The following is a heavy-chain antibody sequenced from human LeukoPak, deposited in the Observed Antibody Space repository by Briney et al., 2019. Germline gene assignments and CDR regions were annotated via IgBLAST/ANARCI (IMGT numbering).Heavy chain of an antibody. CDR2: ISSSGRNI. CDR3: ARDLVQLWSKDY. V-gene: IGHV3-48*03. Sequence: PGGSLRLSCAASGFTFSNYEFNWVRQAPGKGLEWVSYISSSGRNIYYAGSVKGRFTISRDNAKNSLYLQMNSLRAEDTAVYYCARDLVQLWSKDYWGQGTLVTVSS. J-gene: IGHJ4*02. D-gene: IGHD5-18*01. CDR1: GFTFSNYE.